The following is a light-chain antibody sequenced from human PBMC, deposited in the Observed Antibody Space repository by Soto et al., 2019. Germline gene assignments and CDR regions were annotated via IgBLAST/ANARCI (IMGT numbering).Light chain of an antibody. V-gene: IGKV3-20*01. CDR2: GAS. CDR3: QQYSSSPPEFT. J-gene: IGKJ3*01. CDR1: QSISANS. Sequence: EMVLRQSPCTLSFSPGERAILSCRASQSISANSLAWYQQRPGQAPGLLIFGASYRATGITDRFSGSGSGTDFSLTISTLEPEDFAVYYCQQYSSSPPEFTFGTGTRVDSK.